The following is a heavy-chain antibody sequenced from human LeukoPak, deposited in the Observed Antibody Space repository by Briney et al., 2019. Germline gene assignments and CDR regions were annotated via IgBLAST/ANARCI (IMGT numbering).Heavy chain of an antibody. CDR1: VGSISSYY. CDR2: IYYSGST. J-gene: IGHJ6*03. V-gene: IGHV4-59*01. D-gene: IGHD1-26*01. Sequence: PSETLSLTCTVSVGSISSYYWSWTRQPPGKGLEWIGYIYYSGSTNYNPSLKSRVTISVDTSKNQFSLKLSSVTAADTAVYYCARGIVAATTALYYYYYMDVWGKGTTVTVSS. CDR3: ARGIVAATTALYYYYYMDV.